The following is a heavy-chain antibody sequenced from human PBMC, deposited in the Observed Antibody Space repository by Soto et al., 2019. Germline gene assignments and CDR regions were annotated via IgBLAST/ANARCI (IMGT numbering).Heavy chain of an antibody. CDR3: SYDFWSGYYTPDYYYYGMDV. CDR2: IRSKAISYAT. Sequence: GGSLRLSCAASGFTFSGSAMHWVRQASGKGLEWVGRIRSKAISYATAYAASVKGRFTISRDDSKNTAYLQMNSLKTGDTAVYYCSYDFWSGYYTPDYYYYGMDVWGQGTTVTVSS. V-gene: IGHV3-73*01. J-gene: IGHJ6*02. CDR1: GFTFSGSA. D-gene: IGHD3-3*01.